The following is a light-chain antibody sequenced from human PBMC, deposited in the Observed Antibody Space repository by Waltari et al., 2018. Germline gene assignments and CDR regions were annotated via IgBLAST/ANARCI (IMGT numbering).Light chain of an antibody. V-gene: IGLV3-21*04. CDR3: QVWDRSRDHV. J-gene: IGLJ1*01. CDR1: STGMRH. CDR2: YNT. Sequence: SYVLTQPPSVSVAPGETATITCGGDSTGMRHVHWYQQRAGQAPRLVISYNTVRPSGIPGRFSGSTSGTTSTLTSSRVEAGDEADCYCQVWDRSRDHVFGAGTKVTVL.